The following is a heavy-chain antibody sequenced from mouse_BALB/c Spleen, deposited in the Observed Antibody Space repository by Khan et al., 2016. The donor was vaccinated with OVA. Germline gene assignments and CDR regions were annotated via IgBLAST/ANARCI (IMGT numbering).Heavy chain of an antibody. V-gene: IGHV3-2*02. CDR3: ARSIMAN. J-gene: IGHJ2*01. CDR2: LRSSGST. Sequence: VQLKESGPGLVKPSPSLSLTCTVTGYSITSDYAWNWIRQFPGNKLEWMGYLRSSGSTSYNPSLKSRISITRDTSKNQFFLQLNSVTTEDTATYYCARSIMANWGQGTTLTVSS. CDR1: GYSITSDYA.